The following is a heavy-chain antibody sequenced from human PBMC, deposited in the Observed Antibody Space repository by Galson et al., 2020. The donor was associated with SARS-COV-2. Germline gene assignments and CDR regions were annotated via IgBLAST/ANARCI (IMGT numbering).Heavy chain of an antibody. V-gene: IGHV4-59*01. Sequence: ASETLSLTCSVSGGSMSDYYWTWIRQPPGMGLEYIGYIYHSGSTNYNPSLKSRVTMSIDTSKKQFSLKVRSLTAPDTAVYYCARLSSSWYEGFDYWGRGTLVSVSS. D-gene: IGHD6-13*01. CDR2: IYHSGST. CDR1: GGSMSDYY. J-gene: IGHJ4*02. CDR3: ARLSSSWYEGFDY.